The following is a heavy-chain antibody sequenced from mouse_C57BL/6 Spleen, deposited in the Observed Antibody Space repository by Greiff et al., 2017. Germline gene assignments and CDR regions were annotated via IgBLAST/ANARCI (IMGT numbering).Heavy chain of an antibody. CDR3: GRRDYGSSYGYFDV. J-gene: IGHJ1*03. Sequence: VQLQQSGPVLVKPGASVKMSCTASGYTFTDYYMNWVKQSHGKSLEWIGVINPYNGGTSYNQKFKGKATLTVDKSSSTAYMELNSLTSADSAVYYCGRRDYGSSYGYFDVWGTGTTVTVSS. CDR2: INPYNGGT. D-gene: IGHD1-1*01. CDR1: GYTFTDYY. V-gene: IGHV1-19*01.